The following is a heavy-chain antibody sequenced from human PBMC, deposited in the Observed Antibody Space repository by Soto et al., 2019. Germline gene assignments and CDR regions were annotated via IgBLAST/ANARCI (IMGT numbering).Heavy chain of an antibody. CDR3: VHSRCGGDCLRSYSSHYYYGIDV. D-gene: IGHD2-21*02. J-gene: IGHJ6*02. CDR1: GFSLSTGGLG. CDR2: IYWDDDK. Sequence: QITLKESGPTLVKPTQTLTLTCTFSGFSLSTGGLGVGWIRQPPGEALEWLALIYWDDDKRYSPSLRSRLTITKDTSKNQVVLIMTNMDPVDTATYYCVHSRCGGDCLRSYSSHYYYGIDVWVHGTTVTVS. V-gene: IGHV2-5*02.